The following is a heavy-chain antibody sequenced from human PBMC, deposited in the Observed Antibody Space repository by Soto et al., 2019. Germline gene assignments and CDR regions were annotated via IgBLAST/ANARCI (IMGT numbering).Heavy chain of an antibody. CDR1: GFTLSTYD. J-gene: IGHJ4*02. Sequence: QVQLVESGGGVVQPGRSLKLSCAASGFTLSTYDIHWVRQAPGKGLEWVAVIWYDGSNKYYADSVKGRVTISRDNSNDTVYRQMNCLRAEDTAGYYCARDALVRGVYPPDYWGQGTLVTVSS. CDR3: ARDALVRGVYPPDY. V-gene: IGHV3-33*01. CDR2: IWYDGSNK. D-gene: IGHD3-10*01.